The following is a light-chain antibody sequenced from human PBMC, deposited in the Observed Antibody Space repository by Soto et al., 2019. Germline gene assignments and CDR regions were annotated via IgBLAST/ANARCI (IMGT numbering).Light chain of an antibody. V-gene: IGKV1-9*01. Sequence: DIHLTQSPSFVSASVGDRVTITCRASQGISSYLAWYQLKPGKAPKLLIFAASSLQSGVPSRFSGSRSGPDFTLTISSLQPEDFAIYYCQQANRVPLSFGQGTRLEIK. J-gene: IGKJ5*01. CDR3: QQANRVPLS. CDR2: AAS. CDR1: QGISSY.